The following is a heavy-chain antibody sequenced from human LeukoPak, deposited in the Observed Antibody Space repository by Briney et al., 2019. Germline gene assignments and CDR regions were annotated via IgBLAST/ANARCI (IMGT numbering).Heavy chain of an antibody. J-gene: IGHJ5*02. CDR2: ISASGGDT. CDR3: AKDVRRCNGACT. Sequence: GGSLRLSCAASGFSFSTYSFSWVRQAPGKGLEWVSGISASGGDTFYADSVKGRFTISRDNSKNTLSLQMNSLRVEDTTIYYCAKDVRRCNGACTWGQGTLVTVSS. CDR1: GFSFSTYS. D-gene: IGHD2-8*01. V-gene: IGHV3-23*01.